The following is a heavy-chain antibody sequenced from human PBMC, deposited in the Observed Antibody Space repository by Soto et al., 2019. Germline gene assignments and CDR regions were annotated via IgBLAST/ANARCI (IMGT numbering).Heavy chain of an antibody. V-gene: IGHV3-23*01. CDR2: ISGSGGST. J-gene: IGHJ4*02. CDR3: AKDTDIVATTPEPDFDY. D-gene: IGHD5-12*01. Sequence: GGSLRLSCAASGFTFSSYAMSWVRQAPGKGLEWVSAISGSGGSTYYADSVKGRFTISRDNSKNTLYLQMNSLRAEDTAVYYCAKDTDIVATTPEPDFDYWGQGTLVNSPQ. CDR1: GFTFSSYA.